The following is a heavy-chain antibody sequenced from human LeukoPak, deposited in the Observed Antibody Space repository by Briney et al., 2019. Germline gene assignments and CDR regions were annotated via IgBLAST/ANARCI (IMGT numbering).Heavy chain of an antibody. Sequence: GGSLRLSCAASGFTFDDYGMSWVRQAPDKGLEWVAFIRYDGSNKYYADSVKGRFTISRDNSKNTLYLQMNSLRAEDTAVYYCAKVLPFDYWGQGTLVTVSS. CDR3: AKVLPFDY. D-gene: IGHD4/OR15-4a*01. V-gene: IGHV3-30*02. CDR1: GFTFDDYG. CDR2: IRYDGSNK. J-gene: IGHJ4*02.